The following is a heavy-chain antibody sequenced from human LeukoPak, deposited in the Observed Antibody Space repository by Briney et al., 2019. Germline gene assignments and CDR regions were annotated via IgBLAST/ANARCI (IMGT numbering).Heavy chain of an antibody. V-gene: IGHV4-61*02. CDR2: IYTSGTT. Sequence: SQTLSLTCSVSGDSISSGSFYWRWLRQPAGRGLEWIGRIYTSGTTNYNPSLKSRVTISVDTSKNQFSLKLSSVTAADTAVYYCARDVIAAPGTSDYWGQGALVTVSS. CDR3: ARDVIAAPGTSDY. D-gene: IGHD6-13*01. J-gene: IGHJ4*02. CDR1: GDSISSGSFY.